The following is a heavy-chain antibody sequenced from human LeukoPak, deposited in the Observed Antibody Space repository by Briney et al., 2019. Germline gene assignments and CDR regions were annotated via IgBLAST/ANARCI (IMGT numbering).Heavy chain of an antibody. D-gene: IGHD2-2*02. Sequence: PGGSLRLSCAASGFTFSSYAMRWVRQAPGKGLEWVAVISYDGSNKYYADSVKGRFTISRDNSKNTLYLQMNSLRAEDTAVYYCARDFTTCSSTSCYNYYYYGMDVWGQGTTVTVSS. CDR1: GFTFSSYA. CDR2: ISYDGSNK. CDR3: ARDFTTCSSTSCYNYYYYGMDV. V-gene: IGHV3-30*04. J-gene: IGHJ6*02.